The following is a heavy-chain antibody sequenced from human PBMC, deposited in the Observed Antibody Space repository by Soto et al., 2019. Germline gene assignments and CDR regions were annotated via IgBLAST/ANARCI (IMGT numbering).Heavy chain of an antibody. V-gene: IGHV4-31*03. D-gene: IGHD5-12*01. CDR2: IYYSGST. CDR3: ARGLLLHDNSGPDY. J-gene: IGHJ4*02. Sequence: PSETLSLTCTVSCGSISSCGYYWSWIRQHPGKGLEWIGYIYYSGSTYYNPSLKGRVTISVDTSKNQFSLKLSSVTAADTAVYYCARGLLLHDNSGPDYWGQGTLVTVSS. CDR1: CGSISSCGYY.